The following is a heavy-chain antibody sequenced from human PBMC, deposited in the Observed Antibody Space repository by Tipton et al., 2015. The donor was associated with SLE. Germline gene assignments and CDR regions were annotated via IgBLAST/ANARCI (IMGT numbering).Heavy chain of an antibody. J-gene: IGHJ4*02. CDR1: GGSISSYY. CDR3: ARQYSSSSYFDY. D-gene: IGHD6-6*01. CDR2: IYYSGST. Sequence: TLSLTCTVSGGSISSYYWSWIRQPPGKGLEWIGSIYYSGSTYYNPSPKSRVTISVDTSKNQFSLKLSSVTAADTAVYYCARQYSSSSYFDYWGQGTLVTVSS. V-gene: IGHV4-59*08.